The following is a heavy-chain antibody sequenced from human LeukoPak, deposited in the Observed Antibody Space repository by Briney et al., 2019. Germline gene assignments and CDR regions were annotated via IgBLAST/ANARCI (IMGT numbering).Heavy chain of an antibody. CDR3: ARALLYCSSTSCHNNWFDP. Sequence: SQTLSLXCTVSGGSISSGDYYWSWIRQPPGKGLEWIGYIYYSGSTYYNPSLKSRVTISVDTSKNQFSLKLSSVTAADTAVYYCARALLYCSSTSCHNNWFDPWGQGTLVTVSS. D-gene: IGHD2-2*01. V-gene: IGHV4-30-4*08. J-gene: IGHJ5*02. CDR2: IYYSGST. CDR1: GGSISSGDYY.